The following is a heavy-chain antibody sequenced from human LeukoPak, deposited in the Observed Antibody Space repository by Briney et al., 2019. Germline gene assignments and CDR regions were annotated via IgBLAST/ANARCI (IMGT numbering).Heavy chain of an antibody. V-gene: IGHV3-21*01. J-gene: IGHJ4*02. Sequence: SSISSSSSSYIYYADSVKCRFTISRDNAKNSLYLPMNSLRVDDTAVYCFPRDLFVVATPYDYWGRVPLVTVSS. CDR2: ISSSSSSYI. D-gene: IGHD5-12*01. CDR3: PRDLFVVATPYDY.